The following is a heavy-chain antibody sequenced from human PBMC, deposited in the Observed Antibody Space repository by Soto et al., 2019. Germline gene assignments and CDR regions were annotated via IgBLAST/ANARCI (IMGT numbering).Heavy chain of an antibody. D-gene: IGHD2-2*01. CDR1: GFTFSTYS. CDR3: AGVGGGVVVVPGANRGDF. CDR2: ISPSSTYI. Sequence: EVQLVESGGGLVKPGGSLRLSCAASGFTFSTYSMSWVRQAPGKGLEWVSSISPSSTYIHYADSVKGRFTISRDNAEKSQYLQMNSLRAEDTAVYYCAGVGGGVVVVPGANRGDFWGQGTLVTVSS. J-gene: IGHJ4*02. V-gene: IGHV3-21*01.